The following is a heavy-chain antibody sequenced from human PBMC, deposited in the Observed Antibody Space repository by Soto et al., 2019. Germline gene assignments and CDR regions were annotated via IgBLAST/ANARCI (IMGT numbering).Heavy chain of an antibody. J-gene: IGHJ4*02. CDR3: AKVGCSSTSCYSLDY. CDR1: GFTFDDYA. Sequence: EVQLVESGGGLVQPGRSLRLSCAASGFTFDDYAMHWVRQAPGKGLEWVSGISWNSGSIGYADSVKGRFTISRDNAKNSLYLQMNSLRAEDTALYYCAKVGCSSTSCYSLDYLGQGTLVTVSS. D-gene: IGHD2-2*01. V-gene: IGHV3-9*01. CDR2: ISWNSGSI.